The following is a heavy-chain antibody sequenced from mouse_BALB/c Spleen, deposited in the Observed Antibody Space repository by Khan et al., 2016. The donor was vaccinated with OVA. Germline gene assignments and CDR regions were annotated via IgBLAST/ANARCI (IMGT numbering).Heavy chain of an antibody. CDR1: GYSITSDYA. CDR3: ARRGIYDGYSLYYAMDY. D-gene: IGHD2-3*01. V-gene: IGHV3-2*02. J-gene: IGHJ4*01. CDR2: INYSGST. Sequence: VQLKESGPGLVKPSQSLSLTCTVTGYSITSDYAWNWIRQFPGNKLEWMGYINYSGSTSYNPSLKSRISITRDKSKNQFFLQLNSVTTEDTATYYCARRGIYDGYSLYYAMDYWGQGTSVTVSS.